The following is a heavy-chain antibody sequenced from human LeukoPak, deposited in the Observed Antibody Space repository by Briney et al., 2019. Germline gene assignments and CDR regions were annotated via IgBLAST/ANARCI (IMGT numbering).Heavy chain of an antibody. D-gene: IGHD2-15*01. CDR1: GYTFTGYY. CDR2: INPNIGGT. J-gene: IGHJ4*02. Sequence: AASVKVSCKASGYTFTGYYMHWVRQAPGQGLEWMGWINPNIGGTNYAQKFQGRVTMTRDTSISTAYMKLSRLRSDDTAVYYCARVSIKGFGGQYYFDYWGQGTLVTVSS. V-gene: IGHV1-2*02. CDR3: ARVSIKGFGGQYYFDY.